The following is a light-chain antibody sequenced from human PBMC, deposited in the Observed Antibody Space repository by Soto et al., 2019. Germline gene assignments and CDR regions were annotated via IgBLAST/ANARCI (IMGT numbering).Light chain of an antibody. CDR3: QVWDSGSAHVL. CDR1: NIGSKG. J-gene: IGLJ2*01. Sequence: SYELTQPPSVSVAPGETARISCGGNNIGSKGVHWYQQKPGQAPVLVIYSDTDLPPVIPERFSGSNSANMATLTISRVEAGDEADDYCQVWDSGSAHVLFGGGTKLTVL. CDR2: SDT. V-gene: IGLV3-21*01.